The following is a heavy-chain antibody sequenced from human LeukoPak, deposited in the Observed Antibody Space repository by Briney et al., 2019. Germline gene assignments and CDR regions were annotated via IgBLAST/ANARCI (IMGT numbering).Heavy chain of an antibody. V-gene: IGHV4-4*07. CDR3: ARELGSGYYGSGSFDY. Sequence: SETLSLTCTVSGGSISSYYWSWIRQPAGKGLEWIGRIYTSGSTNYNPSLKSRVTVSVDTSKNQFSLKLSSVTAADTAVYYCARELGSGYYGSGSFDYWGQGTLVTVSS. D-gene: IGHD3-10*01. CDR1: GGSISSYY. J-gene: IGHJ4*02. CDR2: IYTSGST.